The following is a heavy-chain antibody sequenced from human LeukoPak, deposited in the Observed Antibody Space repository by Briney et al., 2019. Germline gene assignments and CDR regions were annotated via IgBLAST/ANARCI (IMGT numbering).Heavy chain of an antibody. CDR3: ARRSIAVAEYYYYGMDV. Sequence: ASLKVSCKASGYTFTSYAITWVRQAPGQGLEWMGWISTYTGYTNYAQKLQGRVTMTTDTSTSTAYMELRSLRSDDTAVYYCARRSIAVAEYYYYGMDVWGQGTTVTVSS. V-gene: IGHV1-18*01. D-gene: IGHD6-19*01. CDR1: GYTFTSYA. CDR2: ISTYTGYT. J-gene: IGHJ6*02.